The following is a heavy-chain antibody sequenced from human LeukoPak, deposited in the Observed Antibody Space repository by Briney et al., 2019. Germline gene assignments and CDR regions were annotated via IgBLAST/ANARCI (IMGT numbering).Heavy chain of an antibody. CDR1: GGSISSYY. V-gene: IGHV4-59*08. D-gene: IGHD5-12*01. CDR2: IYYSGST. J-gene: IGHJ3*02. Sequence: NPSETLSLTCTVSGGSISSYYWSWIRQPPGKGLEWIGYIYYSGSTNYNPSLKSRVTISVDTSKNQFSLKLSSVTAADTAVYYCARWGGYRSPEGIWGQGTMVTVSS. CDR3: ARWGGYRSPEGI.